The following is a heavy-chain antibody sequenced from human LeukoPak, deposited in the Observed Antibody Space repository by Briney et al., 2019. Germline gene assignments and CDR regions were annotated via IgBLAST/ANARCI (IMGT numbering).Heavy chain of an antibody. Sequence: GGSLRLSCAASGFTSSSYSMNWVRQAPGKGLEWVSSISTTSTYTYYTDSVKGRFTISRDNAKNSLYLQMNSLRAEDTAVYYCAREILCSGTSCYTNWFDSWGQGTLVTVSS. CDR2: ISTTSTYT. CDR3: AREILCSGTSCYTNWFDS. D-gene: IGHD2-2*02. CDR1: GFTSSSYS. V-gene: IGHV3-21*01. J-gene: IGHJ5*01.